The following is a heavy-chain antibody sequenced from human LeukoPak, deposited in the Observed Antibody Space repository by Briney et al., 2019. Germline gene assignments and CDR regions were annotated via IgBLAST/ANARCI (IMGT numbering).Heavy chain of an antibody. D-gene: IGHD3-10*01. CDR2: ISNDGSNA. J-gene: IGHJ6*03. CDR1: GFTFSFCP. CDR3: ARQVGELLSGTLYYYYLDV. Sequence: PGGSLRLSCAASGFTFSFCPMHWVRQAPGKGLEWVAFISNDGSNADYGDSVKGRFTISRDNGKNTLFLQMNSLTTEDTAVYYCARQVGELLSGTLYYYYLDVWGKGTTVTVSS. V-gene: IGHV3-30*04.